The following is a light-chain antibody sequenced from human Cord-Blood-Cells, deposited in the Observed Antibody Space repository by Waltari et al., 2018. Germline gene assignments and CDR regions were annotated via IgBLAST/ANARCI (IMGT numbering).Light chain of an antibody. V-gene: IGKV3-11*01. CDR1: QSVSSY. CDR2: DAS. CDR3: QQRSNWPPIT. Sequence: LTQSPATLSLSPGERATLSCRASQSVSSYLAWYQQKPGQAPRLLIYDASNRATGIPARFSGSGSGTDFTLTISSLEPEDFAVYYCQQRSNWPPITFGQGTRLEIK. J-gene: IGKJ5*01.